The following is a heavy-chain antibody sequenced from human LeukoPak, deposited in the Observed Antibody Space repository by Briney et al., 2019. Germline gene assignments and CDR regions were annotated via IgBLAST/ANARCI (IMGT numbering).Heavy chain of an antibody. D-gene: IGHD1-1*01. J-gene: IGHJ4*02. CDR1: GFTFSSYS. V-gene: IGHV3-21*01. CDR3: ARCTTGRTFGSLREIKRSREIDY. Sequence: GGSLRLSCAASGFTFSSYSMNWVRQAPGKGLEWVSSISSSSSYIYYADSVKGRFTFSRDNAKNSLYLQMNSLRVEDTAVYYCARCTTGRTFGSLREIKRSREIDYWGQGTLVTVSS. CDR2: ISSSSSYI.